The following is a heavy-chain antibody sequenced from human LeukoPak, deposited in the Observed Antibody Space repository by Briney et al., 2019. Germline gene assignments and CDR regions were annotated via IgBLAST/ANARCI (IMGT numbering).Heavy chain of an antibody. V-gene: IGHV4-30-4*01. CDR1: GGSISSGDYY. Sequence: SQTLSLTCTVSGGSISSGDYYWTWIRQPPGKGLEWIGYIYHSGNTHYNPSLKSRVSISVDTAKNQFSLNLSSVTAADTAVYYCARDLDVWGQGTTVTVSS. J-gene: IGHJ6*02. CDR2: IYHSGNT. CDR3: ARDLDV.